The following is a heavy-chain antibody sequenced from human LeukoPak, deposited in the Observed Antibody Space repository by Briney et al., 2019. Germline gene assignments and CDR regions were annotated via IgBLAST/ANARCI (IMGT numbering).Heavy chain of an antibody. CDR3: VAKTYDFWSGYHTRDY. Sequence: SGTLSLTCAVSGGSISSGGYSWSWIRQPPGKGLEWIGYIYHSGSTYYNPSLKSRVTISVDRSKNQFSLKLSSVTAADTAVYYCVAKTYDFWSGYHTRDYWGQGTLVTVSS. D-gene: IGHD3-3*01. J-gene: IGHJ4*02. CDR2: IYHSGST. CDR1: GGSISSGGYS. V-gene: IGHV4-30-2*01.